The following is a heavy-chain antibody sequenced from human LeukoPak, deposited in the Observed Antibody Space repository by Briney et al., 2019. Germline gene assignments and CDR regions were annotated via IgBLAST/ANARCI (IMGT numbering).Heavy chain of an antibody. CDR2: IYPGDSDT. CDR1: GSNFTSYY. J-gene: IGHJ4*02. D-gene: IGHD2-15*01. V-gene: IGHV5-51*01. Sequence: GAPLQISSQGSGSNFTSYYIAWVRQLHGKGLEWMGIIYPGDSDTSYSPSFKGQVTISADKSISTAYLQWSSLKASDTAMYYCARHELRKGDFDFWGRGTVDSVSS. CDR3: ARHELRKGDFDF.